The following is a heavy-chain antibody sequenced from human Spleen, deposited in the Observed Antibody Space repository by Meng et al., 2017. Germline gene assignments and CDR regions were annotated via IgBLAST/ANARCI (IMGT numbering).Heavy chain of an antibody. D-gene: IGHD2-8*01. CDR2: IFYSGST. CDR1: RDFCNSGLTY. J-gene: IGHJ4*02. Sequence: HEPVPVPWRLSETLSITCTVSRDFCNSGLTYWHGLRQTPGKGLEWSGYIFYSGSTNYHPSLSSRATISVDASQNHFSLNLTSVTAAVTAVYYCASDGTKEGDADSWGQGTLVTVSS. V-gene: IGHV4-61*03. CDR3: ASDGTKEGDADS.